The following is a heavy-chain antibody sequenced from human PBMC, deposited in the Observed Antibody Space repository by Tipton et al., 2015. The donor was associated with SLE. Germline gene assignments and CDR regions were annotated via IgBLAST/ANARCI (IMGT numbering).Heavy chain of an antibody. Sequence: TLSLTCTVSGGSIGSSTYYWGWIRQPPGKGLEWIGSIYYSGSTYYRPSLKSRVTISVDTSKNQFSLKLNSLTAADAAVYYCARSRIGLGYNYDMDVWGKGTTVTVS. CDR3: ARSRIGLGYNYDMDV. V-gene: IGHV4-39*07. CDR1: GGSIGSSTYY. J-gene: IGHJ6*03. CDR2: IYYSGST. D-gene: IGHD1-1*01.